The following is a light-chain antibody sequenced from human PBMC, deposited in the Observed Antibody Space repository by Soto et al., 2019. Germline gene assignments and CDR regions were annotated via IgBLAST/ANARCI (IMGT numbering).Light chain of an antibody. J-gene: IGLJ2*01. V-gene: IGLV1-47*01. CDR1: SSNIGSNY. CDR3: AAWDDSLSGPL. Sequence: QSVLTQPPSASGTPGQRVTISCSGSSSNIGSNYVYWYQPLPGTAPKLLIYRNNQRPSGVPDRFSGSKSGTSASLAISGLRSEDEADYYCAAWDDSLSGPLFGGGTKVTVL. CDR2: RNN.